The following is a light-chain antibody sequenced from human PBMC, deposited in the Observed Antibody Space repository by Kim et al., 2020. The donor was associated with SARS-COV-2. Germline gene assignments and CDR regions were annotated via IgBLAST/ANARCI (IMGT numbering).Light chain of an antibody. CDR2: EDS. CDR3: QAWDSSTGV. V-gene: IGLV3-1*01. CDR1: KLGDKY. J-gene: IGLJ3*02. Sequence: VSPGQTASITCSGDKLGDKYVCWYQQKPGQSPVRVIYEDSRRPSGIPERFLGSNSGNTATLTISGTQAMDEADYYCQAWDSSTGVFGGGTKLTVL.